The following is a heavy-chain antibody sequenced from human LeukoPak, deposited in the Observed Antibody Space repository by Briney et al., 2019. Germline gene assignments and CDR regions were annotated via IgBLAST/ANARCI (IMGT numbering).Heavy chain of an antibody. CDR2: IYYSGST. V-gene: IGHV4-59*01. CDR1: GGSISSYY. Sequence: SETLSLTCTVSGGSISSYYWSWIRQPPGKGLEWIGYIYYSGSTNYNPSLKSRVTISVDTSKNQFSLKLSSVTAADTAVYYCARFGRLAAGAGDSWGQGTLVTVSS. D-gene: IGHD6-13*01. CDR3: ARFGRLAAGAGDS. J-gene: IGHJ4*02.